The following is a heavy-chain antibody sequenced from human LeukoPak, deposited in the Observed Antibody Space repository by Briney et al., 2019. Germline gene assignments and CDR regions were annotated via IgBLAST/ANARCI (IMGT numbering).Heavy chain of an antibody. CDR3: ARRLVVDGNYFDS. D-gene: IGHD2-15*01. CDR2: IYSSGST. V-gene: IGHV4-39*01. J-gene: IGHJ4*02. Sequence: GSLRLSCAASGFTFSSYWMSWIRQPPGKGLEWIASIYSSGSTYYSPSLKSRVTIFVDTSKNQVSLKMSSVTAADTAVYYCARRLVVDGNYFDSWGQGTLVTVSS. CDR1: GFTFSSYW.